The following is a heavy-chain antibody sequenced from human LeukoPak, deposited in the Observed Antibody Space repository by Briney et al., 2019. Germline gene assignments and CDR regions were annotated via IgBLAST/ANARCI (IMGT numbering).Heavy chain of an antibody. CDR2: INPSGSSA. Sequence: GASVKVSCKASGYTFINNWMHWVRQAPGQGLEWMGFINPSGSSAAYAQKFQGRLTMTRDMFTSTDYMELTSLTSDDTAVYYCARDNSVGETAWWFDPWGQGTLVTVSS. CDR1: GYTFINNW. V-gene: IGHV1-46*01. J-gene: IGHJ5*02. CDR3: ARDNSVGETAWWFDP. D-gene: IGHD1-26*01.